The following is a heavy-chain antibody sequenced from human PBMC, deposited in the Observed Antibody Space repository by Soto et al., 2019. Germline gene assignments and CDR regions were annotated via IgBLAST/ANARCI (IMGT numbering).Heavy chain of an antibody. Sequence: PSETLSLTCTVSGGSISSGGYYWSWIRQHPGKGLEWIGYIYYSGSTYYNPSLKSRVTISVDTSKNQFSLKLSSVTAADTAVYYCARDWSNYYDSSGYYGDAFDLWGQGTMVTVSS. CDR3: ARDWSNYYDSSGYYGDAFDL. D-gene: IGHD3-22*01. J-gene: IGHJ3*01. CDR1: GGSISSGGYY. CDR2: IYYSGST. V-gene: IGHV4-31*03.